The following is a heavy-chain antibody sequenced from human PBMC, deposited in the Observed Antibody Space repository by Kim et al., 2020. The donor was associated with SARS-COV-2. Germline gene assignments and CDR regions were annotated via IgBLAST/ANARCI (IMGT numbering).Heavy chain of an antibody. D-gene: IGHD6-19*01. CDR3: AGSTSSGWYGGWFDP. J-gene: IGHJ5*02. CDR1: GGSISSGSYY. Sequence: SETLSLTCTVSGGSISSGSYYWSWIRQPAGKGLEWIGRIYTSGSTNYNPSLKSRVTISVDTSKNQFSLKLSSVTAADTAVYYCAGSTSSGWYGGWFDPWGQRTLVTVSS. V-gene: IGHV4-61*02. CDR2: IYTSGST.